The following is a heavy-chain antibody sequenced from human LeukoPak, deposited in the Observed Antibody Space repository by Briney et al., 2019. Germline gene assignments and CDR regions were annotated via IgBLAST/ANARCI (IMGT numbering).Heavy chain of an antibody. D-gene: IGHD4-17*01. J-gene: IGHJ4*02. V-gene: IGHV4-39*01. CDR1: GGSISSSSYY. CDR2: IYYSGST. CDR3: ARGDYSYFDY. Sequence: SETLSLTCTVSGGSISSSSYYWGWIRQPPGKGLEWIGSIYYSGSTYYNPSLKSRVTISVDTSKNQFSLKLNSVTAADTAVYYCARGDYSYFDYWGQGTLVTVSS.